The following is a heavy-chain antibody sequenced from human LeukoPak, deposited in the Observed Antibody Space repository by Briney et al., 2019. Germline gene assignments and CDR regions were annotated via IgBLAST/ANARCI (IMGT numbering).Heavy chain of an antibody. J-gene: IGHJ5*02. D-gene: IGHD6-19*01. CDR2: IYHIGST. Sequence: SETLSLTCTVSGGSISSYYWSWIRQPPGKGLEWIGYIYHIGSTNYNPSLKSRVTISVDTSKNQFSLKLSSVTAADTAVYYCASLIYSSGWNWFDPWGQGTLVTVSS. CDR3: ASLIYSSGWNWFDP. V-gene: IGHV4-59*01. CDR1: GGSISSYY.